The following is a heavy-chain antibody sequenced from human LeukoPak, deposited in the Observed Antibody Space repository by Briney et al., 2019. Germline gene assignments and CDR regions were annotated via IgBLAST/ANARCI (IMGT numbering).Heavy chain of an antibody. D-gene: IGHD2-15*01. Sequence: GGSLRLSCAASGFTFSNAWMSWVRQAPGKGLEWVVRIKSKTDGGTTDYAAPVKGRFTISRDDSKNTLYLQMNSLKTEDTAVYYCTTSTKVVPYYFDYWGQGTLVTVSS. J-gene: IGHJ4*02. CDR2: IKSKTDGGTT. V-gene: IGHV3-15*01. CDR3: TTSTKVVPYYFDY. CDR1: GFTFSNAW.